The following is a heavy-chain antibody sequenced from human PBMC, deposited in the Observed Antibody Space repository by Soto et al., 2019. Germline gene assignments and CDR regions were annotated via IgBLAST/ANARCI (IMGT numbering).Heavy chain of an antibody. CDR3: ARAWEGSGITIFGVVTYVLKNNWFDP. CDR1: GYTFTSYD. V-gene: IGHV1-8*01. Sequence: ASVKVSCKASGYTFTSYDINWVRQATGQGLEWMGWMNPNSGNTGYAQKFQGRVTMTRDTSTSTVYMELSSLRSEDTAVYYCARAWEGSGITIFGVVTYVLKNNWFDPWGQGTLVTVSS. J-gene: IGHJ5*02. D-gene: IGHD3-3*01. CDR2: MNPNSGNT.